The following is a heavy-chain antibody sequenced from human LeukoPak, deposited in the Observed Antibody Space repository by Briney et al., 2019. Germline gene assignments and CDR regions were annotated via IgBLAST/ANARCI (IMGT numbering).Heavy chain of an antibody. V-gene: IGHV1-8*01. J-gene: IGHJ3*02. CDR3: ARSSGWLQFDALDI. CDR2: MNPNSGNT. Sequence: ASVKVSCKASGYTFTSYDINWVRQATAQGLEWMGWMNPNSGNTGYAQKFQGRVTMTRNTSISTAYMELSSLRSEDTAVYYCARSSGWLQFDALDIWGQGTMVTVSS. D-gene: IGHD5-24*01. CDR1: GYTFTSYD.